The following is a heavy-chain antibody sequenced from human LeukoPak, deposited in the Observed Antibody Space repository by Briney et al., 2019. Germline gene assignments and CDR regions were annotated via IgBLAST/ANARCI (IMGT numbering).Heavy chain of an antibody. CDR3: ARDLVGVTVDY. CDR1: GYTFTSYD. CDR2: MNPNSGNT. D-gene: IGHD1-26*01. J-gene: IGHJ4*02. Sequence: ASVKVSCKASGYTFTSYDINWVRQATGQGLEWMGWMNPNSGNTGYAQKLQGRVTMTTDTSTSTAYMELRSLRSDDTAVYYCARDLVGVTVDYWGQGTLVTVSS. V-gene: IGHV1-8*02.